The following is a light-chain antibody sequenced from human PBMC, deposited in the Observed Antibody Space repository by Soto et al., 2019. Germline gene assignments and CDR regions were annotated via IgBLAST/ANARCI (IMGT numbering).Light chain of an antibody. CDR2: EVT. CDR1: SSDVGGYNY. Sequence: QSALTQPASVSGSPGQSITIYCIGTSSDVGGYNYVSWYQQHPGKSPKLIIYEVTNRPSGVSNRFSGSKSGHTASLTISGLQAEDEADYHCNSYTGSNTYVFGTGTKVTV. V-gene: IGLV2-14*01. CDR3: NSYTGSNTYV. J-gene: IGLJ1*01.